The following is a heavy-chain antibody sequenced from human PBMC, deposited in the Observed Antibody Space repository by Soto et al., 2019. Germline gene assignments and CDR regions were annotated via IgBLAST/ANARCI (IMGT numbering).Heavy chain of an antibody. D-gene: IGHD3-22*01. CDR3: ARHRGYYYDRHGMDV. Sequence: GGSLRLSCAASGFSFSSYEMNWVRQAPGKGLEWLSCIDSSGSTIYYAGSLKGRFTISRDNAKNSLYLQVNSLGAEDTAVYYCARHRGYYYDRHGMDVWGQGTTVTVSS. V-gene: IGHV3-48*03. CDR1: GFSFSSYE. J-gene: IGHJ6*02. CDR2: IDSSGSTI.